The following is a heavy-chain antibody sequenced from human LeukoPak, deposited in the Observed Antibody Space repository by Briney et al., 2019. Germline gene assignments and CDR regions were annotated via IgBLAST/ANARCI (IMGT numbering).Heavy chain of an antibody. CDR2: ISYDGSNK. CDR3: AKEDQGWGNYYDSSGYPGYFDY. V-gene: IGHV3-30*18. CDR1: GFTFSSYG. Sequence: SLRLSCAASGFTFSSYGMHWVRQAPGKGLEWVAVISYDGSNKYYADSVKGRFTISRDNSKNTLYLQMNSLRAEDTAVYYCAKEDQGWGNYYDSSGYPGYFDYWGQGTLVTVSS. J-gene: IGHJ4*02. D-gene: IGHD3-22*01.